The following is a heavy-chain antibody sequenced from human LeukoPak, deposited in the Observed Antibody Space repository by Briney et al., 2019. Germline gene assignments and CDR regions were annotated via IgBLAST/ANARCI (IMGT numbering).Heavy chain of an antibody. CDR3: ARVGAPPSNYRYYYYYMDV. J-gene: IGHJ6*03. D-gene: IGHD4-11*01. Sequence: PSETLSLTCTVSGGSISSYYWSWIRQPPGKGLEWIGYIYYSGSTNYNPSLKSRVTISVDTSKNQFSLKLSSVTPADTAVYYCARVGAPPSNYRYYYYYMDVWGKGTTVTVSS. CDR1: GGSISSYY. V-gene: IGHV4-59*01. CDR2: IYYSGST.